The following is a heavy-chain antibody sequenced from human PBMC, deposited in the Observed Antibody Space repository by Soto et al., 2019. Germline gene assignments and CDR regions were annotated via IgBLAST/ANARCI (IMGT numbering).Heavy chain of an antibody. CDR1: GYSFTSYW. Sequence: AESLKISCKGSGYSFTSYWISWVRQMPGKGLEWMGRIDPSDSYTNYSPSFQGHVTISADKSISTAYLQWSSLKASDTAMYYCARRSIAAAGTVYYYGMDVWGQGTTVTVS. J-gene: IGHJ6*02. D-gene: IGHD6-13*01. CDR2: IDPSDSYT. V-gene: IGHV5-10-1*01. CDR3: ARRSIAAAGTVYYYGMDV.